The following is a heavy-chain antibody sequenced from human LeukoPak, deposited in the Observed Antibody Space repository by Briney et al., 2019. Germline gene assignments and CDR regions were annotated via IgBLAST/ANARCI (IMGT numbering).Heavy chain of an antibody. Sequence: GGSLRLSCAASGFTFSDYYMSWIRQAPGRGLEWFSVIYTGGSTFYADSVKGRFTISRDNSKNTLYLQMNSLRAEDTAVYYCARDLVETSSSWYYFDYWGQGTLVTVSS. V-gene: IGHV3-53*01. D-gene: IGHD6-13*01. J-gene: IGHJ4*02. CDR1: GFTFSDYY. CDR3: ARDLVETSSSWYYFDY. CDR2: IYTGGST.